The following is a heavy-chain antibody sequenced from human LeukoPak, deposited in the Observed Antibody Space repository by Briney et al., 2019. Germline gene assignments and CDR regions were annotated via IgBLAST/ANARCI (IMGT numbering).Heavy chain of an antibody. D-gene: IGHD5-18*01. CDR3: AKSGVQLPVFDY. CDR1: GFTFSSYA. Sequence: PGRSLRLSCAASGFTFSSYAMHWVRQAPGKGLEWVAVISYDGSNKYYADSVKGRFTISRDNSKNTLYLQMNSLRAEDTAVYYCAKSGVQLPVFDYWGQGTLVTVSS. J-gene: IGHJ4*02. CDR2: ISYDGSNK. V-gene: IGHV3-30*04.